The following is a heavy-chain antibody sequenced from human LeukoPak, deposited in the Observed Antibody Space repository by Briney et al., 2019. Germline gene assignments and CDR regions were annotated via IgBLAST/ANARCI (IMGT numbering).Heavy chain of an antibody. CDR3: ARDPWAGTRYTSQNWFDP. Sequence: GASVKVSCKASGGTFSSYAISWVRQAPGQGLEWMGGIIPIFGTTNYAQKFQGRVTITADESTSTAYMELSSLRSEDTAVYYCARDPWAGTRYTSQNWFDPWGRGTLVTVSS. V-gene: IGHV1-69*13. CDR1: GGTFSSYA. CDR2: IIPIFGTT. D-gene: IGHD1-7*01. J-gene: IGHJ5*02.